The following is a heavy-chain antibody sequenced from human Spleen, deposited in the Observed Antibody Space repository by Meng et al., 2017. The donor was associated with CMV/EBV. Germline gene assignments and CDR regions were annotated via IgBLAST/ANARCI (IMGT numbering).Heavy chain of an antibody. V-gene: IGHV4-59*01. Sequence: GSLRLSCTVSGGSMSSFYWSWIRQPPGKGLEWVGYVYYSGTTYYNPSLKSRVTLSVDTSKNQFSLKLSSVTAADPAVYYCASLVGDPYGDDRDYWGQGTLVTVSS. J-gene: IGHJ4*02. CDR2: VYYSGTT. D-gene: IGHD4-17*01. CDR1: GGSMSSFY. CDR3: ASLVGDPYGDDRDY.